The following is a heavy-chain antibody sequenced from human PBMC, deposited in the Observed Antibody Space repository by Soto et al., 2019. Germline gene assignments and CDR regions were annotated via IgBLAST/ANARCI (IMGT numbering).Heavy chain of an antibody. CDR1: GSAITRYY. D-gene: IGHD6-19*01. CDR3: ARDTSGWSLNGLDV. Sequence: QVDLVQSGAEVKKPGASVTISCKASGSAITRYYIHWVRQAPGRGLEWMGIINPGGGSASYAQKFQDRVTIDKDTSTGTVYMDLWSLRTEDTAVYYCARDTSGWSLNGLDVWGQGTTVNVSS. J-gene: IGHJ6*02. V-gene: IGHV1-46*01. CDR2: INPGGGSA.